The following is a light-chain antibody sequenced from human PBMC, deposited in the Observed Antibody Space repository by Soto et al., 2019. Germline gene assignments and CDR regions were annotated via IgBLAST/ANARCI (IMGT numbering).Light chain of an antibody. CDR3: QQRDDWPPLFT. J-gene: IGKJ3*01. Sequence: EIVLTQSPATLSLSPGERATLSCRASQSVSSYLAWYQQKPGQAPRLLIYDASNRATGIPARFSGSGSGTDFTLTISSLEPEDFAVYYCQQRDDWPPLFTFGPGTKVDIK. CDR2: DAS. CDR1: QSVSSY. V-gene: IGKV3-11*01.